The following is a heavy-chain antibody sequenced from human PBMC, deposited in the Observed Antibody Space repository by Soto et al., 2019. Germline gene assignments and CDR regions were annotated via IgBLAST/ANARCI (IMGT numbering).Heavy chain of an antibody. Sequence: LGESLKISCRGSGYSFSNSWIGWVRQMPGKGLEWMGIIYPGDSDTRYSPSFQGQVTISADKSISTAYLQWSSLKASDTAMYYCARHSGSYRPSFDYWGQGTLVTVSS. CDR1: GYSFSNSW. CDR2: IYPGDSDT. CDR3: ARHSGSYRPSFDY. V-gene: IGHV5-51*01. J-gene: IGHJ4*02. D-gene: IGHD1-26*01.